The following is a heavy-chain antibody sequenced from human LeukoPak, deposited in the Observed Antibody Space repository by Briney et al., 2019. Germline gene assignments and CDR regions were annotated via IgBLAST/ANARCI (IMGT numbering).Heavy chain of an antibody. CDR2: ISAYNGNT. D-gene: IGHD3-22*01. CDR1: GYTFTSYG. Sequence: GASVKVSCKASGYTFTSYGISWVRQAPGQGLEWMGWISAYNGNTNYAQKLQGRVTMTTDTSTSTAYMELRSLRSDDTAVYYCARASSSGYFYVALTYFDYWGQGTLVTVSS. V-gene: IGHV1-18*01. CDR3: ARASSSGYFYVALTYFDY. J-gene: IGHJ4*02.